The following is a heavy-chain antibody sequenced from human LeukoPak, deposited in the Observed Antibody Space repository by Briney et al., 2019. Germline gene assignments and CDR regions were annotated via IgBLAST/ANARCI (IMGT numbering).Heavy chain of an antibody. CDR1: GYNFTGYY. CDR3: ARGGEVCSSTSCYRGHEY. J-gene: IGHJ4*02. V-gene: IGHV1-2*02. Sequence: ASVKVSCKASGYNFTGYYMHWVRQAPGQGLEWMGWINPDTGGTSYAQRFQGRVTMTRDTSISTGYMELRRLTSDDTAVYYCARGGEVCSSTSCYRGHEYWGQGTLVTVSS. CDR2: INPDTGGT. D-gene: IGHD2-2*01.